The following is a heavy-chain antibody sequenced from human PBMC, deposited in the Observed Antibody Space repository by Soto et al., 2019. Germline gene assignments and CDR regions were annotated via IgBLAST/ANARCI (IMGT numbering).Heavy chain of an antibody. CDR1: GFTFSSYA. CDR2: ISGSGGST. J-gene: IGHJ6*02. D-gene: IGHD6-13*01. CDR3: ARGGQQLHGMDV. V-gene: IGHV3-23*01. Sequence: LRLSCAASGFTFSSYAMSWVRQAPGKGLEWVSAISGSGGSTYYADSVKGRFTISRDNAKNSLYLQMNSLRAEDTAVYYCARGGQQLHGMDVWGQGTTVTVSS.